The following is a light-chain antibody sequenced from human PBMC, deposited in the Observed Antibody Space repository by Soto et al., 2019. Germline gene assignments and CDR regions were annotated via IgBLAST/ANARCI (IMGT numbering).Light chain of an antibody. Sequence: EIVLKQSPGTLSLSPGERATRSCRASQSVSYYLAWYQQKPGQAPRLLIYDASSRATGVPDRFSGSGSGTDFTLTISSLQSEDFAVYYCQQYIDWPRTFGQGTKVDIK. V-gene: IGKV3D-15*01. J-gene: IGKJ1*01. CDR3: QQYIDWPRT. CDR1: QSVSYY. CDR2: DAS.